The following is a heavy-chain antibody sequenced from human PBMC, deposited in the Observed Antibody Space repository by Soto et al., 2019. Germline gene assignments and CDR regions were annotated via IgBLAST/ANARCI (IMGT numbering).Heavy chain of an antibody. V-gene: IGHV4-4*02. CDR3: ARVAGYSGFDY. J-gene: IGHJ4*02. CDR1: GASISSTNW. CDR2: IYYDGST. D-gene: IGHD5-12*01. Sequence: QVQLQESDPGLVKPSGTLSLTCAVSGASISSTNWWTWVRQSPGKGLEWIGEIYYDGSTNYNPSLKSRVNMSVDTSRIQFSLRLTSLTAADTAFYFCARVAGYSGFDYWGQGILVTVSS.